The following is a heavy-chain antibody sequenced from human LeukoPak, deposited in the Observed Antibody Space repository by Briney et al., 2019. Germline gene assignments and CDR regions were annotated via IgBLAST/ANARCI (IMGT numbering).Heavy chain of an antibody. V-gene: IGHV1-18*01. CDR3: ARESRGYRYGYFYYYDMDV. CDR1: GYTITSYG. D-gene: IGHD5-18*01. J-gene: IGHJ6*02. Sequence: EASVKVSCKASGYTITSYGISWVRHAPGQGLEWMGWISPYNGNTNYSQILQGRVTMTTDTSTSTAYMELRSLRSDDTAVYYCARESRGYRYGYFYYYDMDVWGQGTTVTVSS. CDR2: ISPYNGNT.